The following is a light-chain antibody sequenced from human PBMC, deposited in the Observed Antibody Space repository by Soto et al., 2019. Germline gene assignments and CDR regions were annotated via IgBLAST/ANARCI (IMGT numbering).Light chain of an antibody. CDR1: NIGSKS. CDR2: YDS. V-gene: IGLV3-21*04. J-gene: IGLJ2*01. CDR3: QVWDSSSDHPEVV. Sequence: SYELTQPPSVSVAPGKTARITCGGNNIGSKSVHWYQQKPRQAPVLVIYYDSDRHSGIPERFSGSNSGNTSTLTISRVEAGDETYYCCQVWDSSSDHPEVVFGGGTTLTVL.